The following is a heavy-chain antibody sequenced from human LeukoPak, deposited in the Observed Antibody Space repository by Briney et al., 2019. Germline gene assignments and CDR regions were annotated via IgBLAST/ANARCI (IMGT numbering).Heavy chain of an antibody. Sequence: GGSLRLSCAASGFTFDDYAIHWVRQAPGKGLEWVSLISGDGGFTSFADSVEGRFTISRDNSNDSLYLQMNSLRAEDTALYYCAKDRGDGGVVGIQYYFDYWGQGTLVTVSS. D-gene: IGHD3-3*01. J-gene: IGHJ4*02. CDR1: GFTFDDYA. CDR3: AKDRGDGGVVGIQYYFDY. V-gene: IGHV3-43*02. CDR2: ISGDGGFT.